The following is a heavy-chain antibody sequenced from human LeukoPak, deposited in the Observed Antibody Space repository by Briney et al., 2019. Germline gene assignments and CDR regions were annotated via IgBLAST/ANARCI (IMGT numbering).Heavy chain of an antibody. CDR2: MYYSGST. V-gene: IGHV4-39*07. J-gene: IGHJ5*02. CDR3: ARVLPVAALNWFDP. D-gene: IGHD6-19*01. Sequence: SETLSLTCSVSGDSISSRGYYWGWIRQPPGKGLEWIGSMYYSGSTYYNPSLKSRVTISLDTSKNQFSLKVSSVTAADTAVYYCARVLPVAALNWFDPWGQGTLVTVSS. CDR1: GDSISSRGYY.